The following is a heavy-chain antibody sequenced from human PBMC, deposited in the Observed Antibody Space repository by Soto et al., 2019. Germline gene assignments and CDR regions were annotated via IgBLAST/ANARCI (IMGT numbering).Heavy chain of an antibody. J-gene: IGHJ5*02. CDR3: AKEYDFWSGYYTGIGNWFDP. V-gene: IGHV3-23*01. CDR1: GFTFSSYA. D-gene: IGHD3-3*01. Sequence: GGSLRLSCAASGFTFSSYAMSWVRQAPGKGLEWVSAISGGGGSTYYADSVKGRFTISRDNSKNTLYLQMNSLRAEDTAVYYCAKEYDFWSGYYTGIGNWFDPWGQGTLVTVSS. CDR2: ISGGGGST.